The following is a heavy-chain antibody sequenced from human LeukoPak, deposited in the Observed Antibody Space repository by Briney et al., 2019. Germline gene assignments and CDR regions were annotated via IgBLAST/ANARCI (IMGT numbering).Heavy chain of an antibody. Sequence: ASVRVSCKASGYTFTSYGFNWVRQAPGQGLEWMGWIIAYNGNTNYAQKLQGRVTMTTDTSTSTAYMELRSLRSDDTAVYYCARAGYDLLTLAPDPANDYWGQGTLVTVSS. CDR1: GYTFTSYG. J-gene: IGHJ4*02. CDR2: IIAYNGNT. V-gene: IGHV1-18*01. D-gene: IGHD3-9*01. CDR3: ARAGYDLLTLAPDPANDY.